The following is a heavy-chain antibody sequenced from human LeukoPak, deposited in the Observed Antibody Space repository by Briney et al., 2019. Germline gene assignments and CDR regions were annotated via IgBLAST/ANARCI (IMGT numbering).Heavy chain of an antibody. Sequence: GGSLRLSCAASGFTFSSYAMIWVRQAPGKGLEWVSGISGSGGSTHYADSVKGRFTLSRDNSKNTLYLQMNSLRPEDTAVYSCAKDRRDYGDYNTWFDPWGQGTLVTVSS. D-gene: IGHD4-17*01. V-gene: IGHV3-23*01. CDR1: GFTFSSYA. J-gene: IGHJ5*02. CDR2: ISGSGGST. CDR3: AKDRRDYGDYNTWFDP.